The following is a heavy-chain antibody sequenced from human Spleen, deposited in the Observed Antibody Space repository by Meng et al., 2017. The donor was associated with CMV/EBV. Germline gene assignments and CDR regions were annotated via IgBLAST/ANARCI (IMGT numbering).Heavy chain of an antibody. CDR1: GGSVSSGSYY. D-gene: IGHD1-1*01. J-gene: IGHJ3*02. CDR2: ISYTGYI. Sequence: GSLRLSCTVSGGSVSSGSYYWSWSRRPPGKGLEYIGSISYTGYIEYNPSLKGRVTISLDTSKNHFSLKLMSVTAADTAMYFCAGPDDMGSSPHDPFDIWGQGTMVTVSS. CDR3: AGPDDMGSSPHDPFDI. V-gene: IGHV4-61*03.